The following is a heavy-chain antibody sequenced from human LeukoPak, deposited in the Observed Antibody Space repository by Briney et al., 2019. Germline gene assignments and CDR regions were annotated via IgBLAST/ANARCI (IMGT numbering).Heavy chain of an antibody. V-gene: IGHV1-46*01. Sequence: ASVKVSCKASGYTFTSYYMHWVRQAPGQGLEWMGIINPSGGSTSYAQKFQGRVTMTRDMSTSTVYMELSSLRSEDTAVYYCAGGLVVGYFDWLFRLDAFDIWGQGTMVTVSS. CDR3: AGGLVVGYFDWLFRLDAFDI. D-gene: IGHD3-9*01. CDR2: INPSGGST. J-gene: IGHJ3*02. CDR1: GYTFTSYY.